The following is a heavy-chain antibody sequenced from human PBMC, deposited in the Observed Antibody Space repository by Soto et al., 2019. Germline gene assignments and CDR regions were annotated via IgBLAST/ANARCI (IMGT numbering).Heavy chain of an antibody. D-gene: IGHD6-13*01. CDR1: GYTFTSYG. CDR2: ISAYNGNT. CDR3: ARDSYLPVSSIDYYYYGMDV. V-gene: IGHV1-18*01. Sequence: ASVKVSCKASGYTFTSYGISWVRQAPGQGLEWMGWISAYNGNTNYAQKLQGRVTMTTDTSTSTAYMELRSLRSDDTAVYYCARDSYLPVSSIDYYYYGMDVWGQGTTVTVSS. J-gene: IGHJ6*02.